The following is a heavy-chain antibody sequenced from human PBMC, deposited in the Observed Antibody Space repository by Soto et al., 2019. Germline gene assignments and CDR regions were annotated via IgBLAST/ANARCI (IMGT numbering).Heavy chain of an antibody. CDR1: GFTFSRYW. Sequence: GGSLRLSCAASGFTFSRYWMHWVRQAPGKGLVWVSRTNSDGSSTTYADSVKGRFTISRDNAKNTLYLQMNSLRVEDTAVYYCARLTTVTFPDFDYWGHGTLVTVSS. V-gene: IGHV3-74*01. D-gene: IGHD4-17*01. CDR2: TNSDGSST. CDR3: ARLTTVTFPDFDY. J-gene: IGHJ4*01.